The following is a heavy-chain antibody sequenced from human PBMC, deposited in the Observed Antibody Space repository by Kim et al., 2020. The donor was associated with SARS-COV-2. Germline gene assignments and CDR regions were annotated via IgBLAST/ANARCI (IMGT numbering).Heavy chain of an antibody. CDR3: ARDRPRYFDY. CDR1: GFTFSSYA. Sequence: GGSLRLSCAASGFTFSSYAMHWVRQAPGKGLEWVAVISYDGSNKYYADSVKGRFTISRDNSKNTLYLQMNSLRAEDTAVYYCARDRPRYFDYWGQGTLVT. V-gene: IGHV3-30*04. J-gene: IGHJ4*02. CDR2: ISYDGSNK.